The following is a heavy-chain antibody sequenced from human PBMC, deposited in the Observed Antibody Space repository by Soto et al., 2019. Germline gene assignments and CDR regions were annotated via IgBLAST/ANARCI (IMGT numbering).Heavy chain of an antibody. Sequence: QVQLVQSGAEVKKPGSSVKVSCKASGGTFSSYAISWVRQAPGQGLEWMGGIIPIFGTANYAQKFQGRVTITADESSSTAYRELSSMRSEDTAVYYCARDRRLRYFDWSPGGMDVWGQGTTVTVSS. CDR2: IIPIFGTA. J-gene: IGHJ6*02. CDR3: ARDRRLRYFDWSPGGMDV. CDR1: GGTFSSYA. V-gene: IGHV1-69*01. D-gene: IGHD3-9*01.